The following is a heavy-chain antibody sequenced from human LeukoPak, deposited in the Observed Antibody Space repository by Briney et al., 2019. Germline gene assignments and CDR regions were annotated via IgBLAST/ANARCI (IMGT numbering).Heavy chain of an antibody. CDR1: GFAFSSYS. CDR2: ISTSSSYI. CDR3: ARAAGGYNYGPLDN. Sequence: PGGSLRLSCAASGFAFSSYSMNWVRQAPGKGLEWVSSISTSSSYIYYADSVKGRFTISRDNAKNSLYLQMHSLRAEDTAVYYCARAAGGYNYGPLDNWGQGTLVTVFS. D-gene: IGHD5-18*01. J-gene: IGHJ4*02. V-gene: IGHV3-21*01.